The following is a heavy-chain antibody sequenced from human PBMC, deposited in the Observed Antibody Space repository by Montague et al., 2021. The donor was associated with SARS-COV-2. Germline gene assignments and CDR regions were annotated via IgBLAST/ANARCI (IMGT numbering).Heavy chain of an antibody. D-gene: IGHD2-21*01. CDR3: AKGATGDEGFDWFDP. V-gene: IGHV3-9*01. CDR1: GFTFDDYA. Sequence: SLRLSCAASGFTFDDYAMHWVRQAPGKGLEWVSGISWNSGSIGYADSVKGRFTISRDNAKNSLYLQMNSLRAEDTALYYCAKGATGDEGFDWFDPWGQGTLVTVSS. CDR2: ISWNSGSI. J-gene: IGHJ5*02.